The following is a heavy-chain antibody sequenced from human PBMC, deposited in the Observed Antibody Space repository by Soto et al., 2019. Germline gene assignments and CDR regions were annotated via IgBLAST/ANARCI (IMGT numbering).Heavy chain of an antibody. D-gene: IGHD5-12*01. Sequence: SETPSLTCTVSGGSVSSYYWSWIRQPPGKGLEWIGYIYYSGSTNYNPSLKSRVTISVDTSKSQFSLKLKSVTAADTAVYYCASGFDWGGSDYELHVSLFYWSQGALVTVS. CDR1: GGSVSSYY. CDR3: ASGFDWGGSDYELHVSLFY. V-gene: IGHV4-59*02. CDR2: IYYSGST. J-gene: IGHJ4*02.